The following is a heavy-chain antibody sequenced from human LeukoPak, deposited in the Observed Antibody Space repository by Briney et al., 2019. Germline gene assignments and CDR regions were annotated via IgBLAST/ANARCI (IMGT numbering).Heavy chain of an antibody. CDR1: GFTVSSNS. D-gene: IGHD2-15*01. J-gene: IGHJ4*02. V-gene: IGHV3-53*01. CDR3: ARRAGEYSHPYDY. CDR2: IYSGGNT. Sequence: GGSLRLSCTVSGFTVSSNSMSWVRQAPGKGLEWVSFIYSGGNTHCSDSVKGRFTLSRDNSKNTLYLQMNSLRAEDTAIYYCARRAGEYSHPYDYWGQGTLVTVSS.